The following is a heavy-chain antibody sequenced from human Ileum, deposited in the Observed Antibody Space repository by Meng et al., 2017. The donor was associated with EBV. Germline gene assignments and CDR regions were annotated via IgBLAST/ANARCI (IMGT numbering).Heavy chain of an antibody. V-gene: IGHV4-4*03. CDR3: AKVSLTGTFYDH. J-gene: IGHJ4*02. D-gene: IGHD3-9*01. Sequence: HGQVQGVGPRLVTPPWPLSPTWPSSGGSVISNNWCSWFRQPPGKWLEWIGEIFHIGSTNNSPSLKSRVTISVDNSKNQFSLSLTSVTAADTTIYYCAKVSLTGTFYDHWGQGILVTVSS. CDR1: GGSVISNNW. CDR2: IFHIGST.